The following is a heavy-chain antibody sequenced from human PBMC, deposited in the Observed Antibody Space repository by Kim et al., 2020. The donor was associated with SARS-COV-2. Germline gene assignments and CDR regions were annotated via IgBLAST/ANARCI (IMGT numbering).Heavy chain of an antibody. V-gene: IGHV3-23*01. J-gene: IGHJ4*02. CDR2: ISGSGVST. D-gene: IGHD6-6*01. Sequence: GGSLRLSCAASGFTFSSYAMSWVRQAPGKGLEWVSAISGSGVSTYYADSVKGRFTISRDNSKNTLYLQMNSLRAEDTAVYYCAKDSKISSNYFDYWGQGTLVTVSS. CDR3: AKDSKISSNYFDY. CDR1: GFTFSSYA.